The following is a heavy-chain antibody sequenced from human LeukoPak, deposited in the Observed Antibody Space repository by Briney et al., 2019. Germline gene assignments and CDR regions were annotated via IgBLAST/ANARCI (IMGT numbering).Heavy chain of an antibody. CDR2: IKQDGTEK. J-gene: IGHJ4*02. D-gene: IGHD1-26*01. Sequence: GESLRLSCAASGFTFTTYWMSWVRQAPGKGLEWVANIKQDGTEKYYVDSVKGRFTISRDNSKNTLYLQMNSLRAEDTAVYYCAKDQWSFSYFDYWGQGTLVTVSS. CDR1: GFTFTTYW. V-gene: IGHV3-7*03. CDR3: AKDQWSFSYFDY.